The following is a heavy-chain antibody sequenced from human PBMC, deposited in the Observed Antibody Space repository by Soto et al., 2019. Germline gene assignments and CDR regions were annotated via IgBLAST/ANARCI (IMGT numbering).Heavy chain of an antibody. CDR2: IYYSGST. D-gene: IGHD2-15*01. CDR3: ARDSSRYCSGGSCPQTTGYWYSDL. V-gene: IGHV4-59*01. J-gene: IGHJ2*01. Sequence: SETLCVTCTVAGGSIGSYGGSWIRQPPGKGLEWIGYIYYSGSTNYNPSLKSRVTISVGTSKNQFSLKLSSVTAADTAVYYCARDSSRYCSGGSCPQTTGYWYSDLWGRGTLVTVSS. CDR1: GGSIGSYG.